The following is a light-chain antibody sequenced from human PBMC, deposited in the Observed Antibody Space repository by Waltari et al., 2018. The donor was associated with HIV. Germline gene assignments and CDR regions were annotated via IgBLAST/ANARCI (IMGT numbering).Light chain of an antibody. CDR1: NSDIGTYDY. J-gene: IGLJ2*01. CDR2: EVT. CDR3: SSFANRDGFYVL. Sequence: QSALTQPPSASGSPGQSVTLSCTGTNSDIGTYDYVSWYQQHPGKAPKLVISEVTKRPSGVSDRFSGSKSGNTAFLTVSGLKAEDEADYYCSSFANRDGFYVLFGGGTRLTVL. V-gene: IGLV2-8*01.